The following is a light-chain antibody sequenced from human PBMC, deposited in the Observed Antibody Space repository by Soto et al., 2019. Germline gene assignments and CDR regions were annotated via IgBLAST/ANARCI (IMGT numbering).Light chain of an antibody. CDR2: DAS. J-gene: IGKJ1*01. Sequence: DIQMTQSPSILSASAGDRVTITCRASQRVSSWLAWYQQRPGQAPKLLIYDASTLTSGVPSRFSGSGSGTEFTLTISRLQPEDFATYYCQQYHVFWTFGQGTKVDIK. CDR3: QQYHVFWT. V-gene: IGKV1-5*01. CDR1: QRVSSW.